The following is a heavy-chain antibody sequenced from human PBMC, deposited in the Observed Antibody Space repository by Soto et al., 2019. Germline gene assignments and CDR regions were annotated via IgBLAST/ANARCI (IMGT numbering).Heavy chain of an antibody. CDR1: GFTFSSYS. D-gene: IGHD3-10*01. J-gene: IGHJ6*02. V-gene: IGHV3-48*01. CDR2: ISSSSSTI. CDR3: ARDGDYGDNLGEGGDYYYYGMDV. Sequence: GGSLRLSCAASGFTFSSYSMNWVRQAPGKGLEWVSYISSSSSTIYYADSVKGRFTISRDNAKNSLYLQMNSLRAEDTAVYYCARDGDYGDNLGEGGDYYYYGMDVWGQGTTVTVSS.